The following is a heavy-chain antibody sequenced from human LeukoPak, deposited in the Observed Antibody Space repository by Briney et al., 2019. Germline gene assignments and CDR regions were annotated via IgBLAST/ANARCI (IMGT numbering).Heavy chain of an antibody. J-gene: IGHJ4*02. V-gene: IGHV3-15*01. CDR2: IKSKTDGGTI. CDR1: GFTFSNAW. CDR3: TTAVAGVITFDY. D-gene: IGHD6-19*01. Sequence: GGSLRLSCAASGFTFSNAWMSWVRQAPGKGLEWVARIKSKTDGGTIDYAGSVKGRFTISRDDSKNTLYLQLNTLKTEDTAVYYCTTAVAGVITFDYWRQGTLVTVSS.